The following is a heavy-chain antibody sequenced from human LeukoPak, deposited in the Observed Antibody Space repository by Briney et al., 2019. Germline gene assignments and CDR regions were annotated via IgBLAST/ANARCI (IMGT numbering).Heavy chain of an antibody. CDR2: IMPIFGTA. Sequence: GASVKGSCKASGGTFSGYAISWVRQAPGQGLEWMGGIMPIFGTANYAQKFQGRVTITTDESTSTAYMELSSLRSEDTAVYYCARGGVVLRFLDSWFDPWGQGTLVTVSS. CDR1: GGTFSGYA. CDR3: ARGGVVLRFLDSWFDP. J-gene: IGHJ5*02. V-gene: IGHV1-69*05. D-gene: IGHD3-3*01.